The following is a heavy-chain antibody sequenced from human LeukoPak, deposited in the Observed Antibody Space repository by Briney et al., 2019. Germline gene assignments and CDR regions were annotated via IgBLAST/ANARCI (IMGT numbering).Heavy chain of an antibody. CDR3: ARGGLLWFRNGNWFDP. CDR2: INHSGST. J-gene: IGHJ5*02. Sequence: SETLPLTCADYGGSYSGYYWSWIRQPPGKVLEWIGEINHSGSTNYNPSLKSRVTISVDTSKNQFSLKLSSVTAADTAVYYCARGGLLWFRNGNWFDPWGQGTLVTVSS. D-gene: IGHD3-10*01. CDR1: GGSYSGYY. V-gene: IGHV4-34*01.